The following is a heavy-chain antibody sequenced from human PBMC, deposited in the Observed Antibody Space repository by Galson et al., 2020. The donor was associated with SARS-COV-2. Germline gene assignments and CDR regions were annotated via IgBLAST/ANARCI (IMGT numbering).Heavy chain of an antibody. CDR2: IHHSGES. J-gene: IGHJ4*02. D-gene: IGHD5-12*01. Sequence: SETLSLTCTVSGDSITTSNWWNWVRQPPGKGLEWIGEIHHSGESNYNPSLKSRATISVDKSKNQFSLKLRSVTAADTAVYYCARDARRPSDIVATSLPYWGQGTLVTVSA. V-gene: IGHV4-4*02. CDR3: ARDARRPSDIVATSLPY. CDR1: GDSITTSNW.